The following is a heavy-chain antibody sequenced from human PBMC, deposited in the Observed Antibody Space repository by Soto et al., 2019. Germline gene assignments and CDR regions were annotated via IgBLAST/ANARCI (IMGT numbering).Heavy chain of an antibody. CDR3: ARFPVPPRDWFDP. D-gene: IGHD6-6*01. CDR1: GGSISSGGYY. J-gene: IGHJ5*02. CDR2: IYYSGST. Sequence: PSETLSLTCAVSGGSISSGGYYWSWIRQHPGKGLEWIGYIYYSGSTYYNPSLKSRVTISVDTSKNQFSLKLSSVTAADTAVYYCARFPVPPRDWFDPWGQGTLVTVSS. V-gene: IGHV4-31*11.